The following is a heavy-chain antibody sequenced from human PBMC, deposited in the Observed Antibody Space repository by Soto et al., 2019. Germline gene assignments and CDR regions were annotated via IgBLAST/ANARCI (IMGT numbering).Heavy chain of an antibody. CDR1: GFTFSNYS. J-gene: IGHJ4*02. V-gene: IGHV3-21*01. Sequence: GGSLRLSCAASGFTFSNYSMDWVRQAPGKGLEWVASISDTGTFRFYTDSVKGRFTISRDNTKNSLSLQMNSLEAGDTALYYCARDSYDVNGYPYFDYWGQGTPVTVSS. D-gene: IGHD3-22*01. CDR3: ARDSYDVNGYPYFDY. CDR2: ISDTGTFR.